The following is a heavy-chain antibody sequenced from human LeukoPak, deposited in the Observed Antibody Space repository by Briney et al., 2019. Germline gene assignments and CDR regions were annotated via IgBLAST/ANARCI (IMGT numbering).Heavy chain of an antibody. V-gene: IGHV3-66*01. D-gene: IGHD3-3*01. CDR3: AREPSYDFWSGPRTDFLDV. Sequence: GGSLRLSCAASGFTVSTNYMSWVRQAPGKGLEWVSVIYSGGSTNYADSVRGRFTISRDNSKNMLYLQMNSLRAEDTAVYYCAREPSYDFWSGPRTDFLDVWGQGTTVTVSS. CDR2: IYSGGST. J-gene: IGHJ6*02. CDR1: GFTVSTNY.